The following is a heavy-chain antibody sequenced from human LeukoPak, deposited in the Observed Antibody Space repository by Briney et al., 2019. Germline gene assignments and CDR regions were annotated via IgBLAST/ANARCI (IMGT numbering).Heavy chain of an antibody. CDR1: GFTFSSYG. J-gene: IGHJ4*02. Sequence: GGSLRLSCAASGFTFSSYGMHWVRQAPGKGLEWVAVISYDGSNKYYADSVKGRFTISRDNSKNTLYLQMNSLRAEDTAVYYCAKDNWVAWYYDFWSGYSEDYWGQGTLVTVSS. CDR3: AKDNWVAWYYDFWSGYSEDY. CDR2: ISYDGSNK. V-gene: IGHV3-30*18. D-gene: IGHD3-3*01.